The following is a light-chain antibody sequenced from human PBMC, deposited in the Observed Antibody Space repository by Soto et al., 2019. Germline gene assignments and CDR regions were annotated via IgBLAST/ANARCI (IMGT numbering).Light chain of an antibody. Sequence: QSVLTQPPSASGSPGESVTISCTGNSSDVGGYNYVSWYQQHPDKAPKLMIYEVTKRPSGVPDRFSGSKSGNTASLTVSGLQSEDEADYYCASYAGSNTYVFGTGTKVTVL. CDR3: ASYAGSNTYV. J-gene: IGLJ1*01. CDR1: SSDVGGYNY. V-gene: IGLV2-8*01. CDR2: EVT.